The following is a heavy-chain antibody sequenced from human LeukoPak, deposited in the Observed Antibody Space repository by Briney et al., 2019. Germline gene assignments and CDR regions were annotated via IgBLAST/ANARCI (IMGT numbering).Heavy chain of an antibody. CDR1: GGSISSYY. Sequence: SSETLSLTCTVSGGSISSYYWSWIRQPPGKGLEWIGSIYYSGSTYYNPSLKSRVTISVDTSKNQFSLKLSSVTAADTAVYYCARHVKPYYYDSSGYPKHFDYWGQGTLVTVSS. CDR2: IYYSGST. V-gene: IGHV4-39*01. CDR3: ARHVKPYYYDSSGYPKHFDY. J-gene: IGHJ4*02. D-gene: IGHD3-22*01.